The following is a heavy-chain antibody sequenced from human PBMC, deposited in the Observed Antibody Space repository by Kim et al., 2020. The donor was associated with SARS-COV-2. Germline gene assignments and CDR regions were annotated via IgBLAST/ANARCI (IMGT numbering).Heavy chain of an antibody. CDR2: ISSNGGST. Sequence: GGSLRLSCAASGFTFSSYAMHWVRQAPGKGLEYVSAISSNGGSTYYANSVKGRFTISRDNSKNTLYLQMGSLRAEDIAVYYCARDHPDSYGSGYYFDYWGQGTLVTVSS. V-gene: IGHV3-64*01. J-gene: IGHJ4*02. CDR3: ARDHPDSYGSGYYFDY. CDR1: GFTFSSYA. D-gene: IGHD3-10*01.